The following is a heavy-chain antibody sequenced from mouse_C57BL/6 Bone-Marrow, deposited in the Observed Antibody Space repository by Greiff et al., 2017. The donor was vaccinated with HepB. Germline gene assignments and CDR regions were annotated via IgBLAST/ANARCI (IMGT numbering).Heavy chain of an antibody. Sequence: EVQLVESGGGLVQPGGSLKLSCAASGFTFSDYYMYWVRQTPEKRLEWVAYISNGGGSTYYPDTVKGRFTISRDNAKNTLYLQMSRLKSEDTAMYYCARKGDDPFAYWGQGTLVTVSA. D-gene: IGHD2-3*01. V-gene: IGHV5-12*01. CDR1: GFTFSDYY. CDR2: ISNGGGST. J-gene: IGHJ3*01. CDR3: ARKGDDPFAY.